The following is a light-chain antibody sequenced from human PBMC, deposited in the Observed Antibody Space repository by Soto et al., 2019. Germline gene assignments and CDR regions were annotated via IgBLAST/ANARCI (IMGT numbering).Light chain of an antibody. J-gene: IGKJ4*01. CDR1: QSVSSSH. CDR3: QQYASAPHT. Sequence: EVVLAQSPGTLSLSPGERATLSCRASQSVSSSHLAWFQQKPGQAPRLLIYAASWRAAGIPDRFSGSGSGTEFTLTIIRLEQADFSVYYCQQYASAPHTFGGGTKVEIK. V-gene: IGKV3-20*01. CDR2: AAS.